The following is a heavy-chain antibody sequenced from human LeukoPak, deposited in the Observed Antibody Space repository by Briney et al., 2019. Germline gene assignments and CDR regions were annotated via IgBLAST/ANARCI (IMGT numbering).Heavy chain of an antibody. J-gene: IGHJ4*02. D-gene: IGHD4-17*01. Sequence: GGSLRLSCAASGFTFSSYAMSWVRQAPGKGLEWVSAIRGSGDRTHYADSVKGRFTISRDNSKNTLYLQMNSLKTEDTAVYYCTTDSLTVTTGLEFDYWGQGTLVTVSS. CDR1: GFTFSSYA. CDR2: IRGSGDRT. CDR3: TTDSLTVTTGLEFDY. V-gene: IGHV3-23*01.